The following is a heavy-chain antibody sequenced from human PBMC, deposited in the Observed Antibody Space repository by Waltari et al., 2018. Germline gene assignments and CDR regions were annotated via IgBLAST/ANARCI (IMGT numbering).Heavy chain of an antibody. CDR2: ISGSGGST. D-gene: IGHD3-3*01. Sequence: EVHLLESGGRLQQPGWSLRLSCAASGFPFRRYAMSCVRQAPGKGLEWVSVISGSGGSTYYADSVKGRFTISRDNSKNRLYRQMNSLRAEDTAVYYCAKGTCFLTIFGVTITDLWGQGTLVTVSS. CDR1: GFPFRRYA. V-gene: IGHV3-23*01. CDR3: AKGTCFLTIFGVTITDL. J-gene: IGHJ5*02.